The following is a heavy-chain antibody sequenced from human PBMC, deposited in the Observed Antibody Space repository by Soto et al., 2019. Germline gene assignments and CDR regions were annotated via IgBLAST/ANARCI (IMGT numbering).Heavy chain of an antibody. CDR1: GFTFSSYG. Sequence: GGSLRLSCAASGFTFSSYGMHWVRQAPGKGLEWVAVIWYDGSNKYYADSVKGRFTISRDNSKNTLYLQMNSLRAEDTAVYYCARGHPRRGWSAYNYYYGMDVWGQGTTVTVSS. D-gene: IGHD3-3*01. CDR2: IWYDGSNK. V-gene: IGHV3-33*01. CDR3: ARGHPRRGWSAYNYYYGMDV. J-gene: IGHJ6*02.